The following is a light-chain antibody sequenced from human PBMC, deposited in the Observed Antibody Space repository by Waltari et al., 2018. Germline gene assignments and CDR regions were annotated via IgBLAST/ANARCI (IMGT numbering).Light chain of an antibody. CDR2: KAS. Sequence: DIQMTQSPSTLSASVGDRVTITCRASQSISSWLAWYPQKPGKAPKLPIYKASSLESGVPSRFSGSGSGTEFTLTISSLQPDDFATYYCQQYNSYPLTFGGGTKV. CDR3: QQYNSYPLT. J-gene: IGKJ4*01. CDR1: QSISSW. V-gene: IGKV1-5*03.